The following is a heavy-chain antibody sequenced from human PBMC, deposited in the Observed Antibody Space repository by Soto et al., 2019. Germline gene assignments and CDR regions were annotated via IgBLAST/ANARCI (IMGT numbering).Heavy chain of an antibody. V-gene: IGHV3-7*03. CDR3: ARGSNQDH. CDR2: INNDGSEK. CDR1: GFTFSPYW. J-gene: IGHJ4*02. D-gene: IGHD2-8*01. Sequence: EVQLVESGGDLVQPGGSLRLSCVASGFTFSPYWMSWVRQAPGRGLQWVATINNDGSEKYYADSVKGRFTISRDNARDSLYLQLTILRAEDTAIYYCARGSNQDHWGQGTLVAVSS.